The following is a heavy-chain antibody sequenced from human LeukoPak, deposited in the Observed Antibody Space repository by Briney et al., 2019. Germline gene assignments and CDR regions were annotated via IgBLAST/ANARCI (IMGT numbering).Heavy chain of an antibody. D-gene: IGHD6-19*01. Sequence: PGGSLRLSCAASGFTFSSYSMTWVRQAPGKGLEWVSSFTSRSRTIYYADSVKGRFTISRDDAKKSLYLQMNSLRAEDTALYYCAKDMLIAVAGLSWADAFDIWGQGTMVTVSS. CDR3: AKDMLIAVAGLSWADAFDI. V-gene: IGHV3-21*04. J-gene: IGHJ3*02. CDR1: GFTFSSYS. CDR2: FTSRSRTI.